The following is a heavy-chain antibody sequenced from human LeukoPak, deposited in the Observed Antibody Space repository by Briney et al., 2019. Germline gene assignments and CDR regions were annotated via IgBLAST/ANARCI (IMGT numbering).Heavy chain of an antibody. CDR2: IYYSGST. V-gene: IGHV4-39*07. CDR3: ARVQYQLLYGFDY. Sequence: SETLSLTCTVSGGSISSSSYYWGWIRQPPGKGLEWIGSIYYSGSTNYNPSLKSRVTISVDTSKNQFSLKLSSVTAADTAVYYCARVQYQLLYGFDYWGQGTLVTVSS. CDR1: GGSISSSSYY. J-gene: IGHJ4*02. D-gene: IGHD2-2*02.